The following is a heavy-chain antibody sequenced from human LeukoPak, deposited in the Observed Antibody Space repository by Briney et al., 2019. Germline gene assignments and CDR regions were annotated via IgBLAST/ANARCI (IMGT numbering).Heavy chain of an antibody. CDR3: ARGRGWVDH. CDR1: GFSFTAYA. V-gene: IGHV3-7*01. D-gene: IGHD3-16*01. Sequence: GGSLTLSCAASGFSFTAYAMSWFRQTPGKGLEWVANIHDDGRVTNYVDSVKGRFAISRDNARNSVYLQMNSLRVEDTSLYYCARGRGWVDHWGQGTLVTVSS. CDR2: IHDDGRVT. J-gene: IGHJ4*02.